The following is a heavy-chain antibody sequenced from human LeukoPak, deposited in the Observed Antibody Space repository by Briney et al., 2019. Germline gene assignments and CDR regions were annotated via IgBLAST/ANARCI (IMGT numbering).Heavy chain of an antibody. CDR1: GYTFTGQY. Sequence: GASVKVSCKASGYTFTGQYMHWVRQAPGQGLEWMGWINPNSGGTNYAQKFQGRVTMTRDTSISTAYMELSRLRSDDTAVYYCARGAHYHDSSEGYDYWGQGTLVTVSS. V-gene: IGHV1-2*02. CDR2: INPNSGGT. CDR3: ARGAHYHDSSEGYDY. J-gene: IGHJ4*02. D-gene: IGHD3-22*01.